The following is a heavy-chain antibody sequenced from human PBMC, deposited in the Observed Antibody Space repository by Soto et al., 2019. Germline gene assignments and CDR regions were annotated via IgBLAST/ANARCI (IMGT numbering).Heavy chain of an antibody. CDR3: SRDLTPRKGDVYYDALDV. J-gene: IGHJ3*01. CDR1: GFTFMRYW. Sequence: PGGSLRLSCAASGFTFMRYWMSWVRQAPWKGLEWVANIKEDGSEKFYADSVRGRFTISRDNAENSLYLQMSGLTAEDTALYFCSRDLTPRKGDVYYDALDVWGRGTMVTVSS. CDR2: IKEDGSEK. V-gene: IGHV3-7*01. D-gene: IGHD2-21*01.